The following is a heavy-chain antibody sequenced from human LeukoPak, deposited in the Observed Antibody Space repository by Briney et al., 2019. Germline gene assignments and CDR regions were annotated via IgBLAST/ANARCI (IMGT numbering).Heavy chain of an antibody. Sequence: PSETLSLTCTVSGGSISSGSYYWSWIRQPAGKGLEWIGRIYTSGSTNYNPSLKSRVTISVDTSKNQFSLKLSSVTAADTAVYYCARGNGRIQLSRHWGQGTLVTVSS. CDR2: IYTSGST. D-gene: IGHD5-18*01. V-gene: IGHV4-61*02. CDR1: GGSISSGSYY. J-gene: IGHJ4*02. CDR3: ARGNGRIQLSRH.